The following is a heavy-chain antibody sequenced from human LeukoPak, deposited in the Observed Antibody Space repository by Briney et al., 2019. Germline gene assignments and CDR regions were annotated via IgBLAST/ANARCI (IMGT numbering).Heavy chain of an antibody. Sequence: GGSLRLFCAASGFTFSSYAMSWVRQAPGKGLEWVSAISGSGGSTYYADSVKSTYYADSVKGRFTISRDNSKHTLNLQMNSLRAEDTAVYYCAKEGYDYVWGSYRKYQFDYWGQGTLVTVSS. CDR1: GFTFSSYA. CDR3: AKEGYDYVWGSYRKYQFDY. V-gene: IGHV3-23*01. CDR2: ISGSGGSTYYADSVKST. J-gene: IGHJ4*02. D-gene: IGHD3-16*02.